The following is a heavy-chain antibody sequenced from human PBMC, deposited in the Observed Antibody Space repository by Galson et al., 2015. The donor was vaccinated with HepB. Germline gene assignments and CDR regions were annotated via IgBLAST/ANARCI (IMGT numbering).Heavy chain of an antibody. J-gene: IGHJ6*02. CDR2: IYWDDDK. Sequence: PALVKPTQTLTLTCTFSGFSLSTSGVGVGWIRQPPGKALEWLALIYWDDDKRYSPSLKSRLTITKDTSKNQVVLTMTNMDPVDTATYYCAHSGGYSYDYYYYGMDVWGQGTTVTVSS. D-gene: IGHD5-18*01. CDR3: AHSGGYSYDYYYYGMDV. CDR1: GFSLSTSGVG. V-gene: IGHV2-5*02.